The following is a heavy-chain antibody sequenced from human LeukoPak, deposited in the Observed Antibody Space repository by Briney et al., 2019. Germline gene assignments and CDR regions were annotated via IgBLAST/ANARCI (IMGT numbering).Heavy chain of an antibody. CDR1: GYTFTGYY. CDR3: ARDLPWLVRYFDY. Sequence: APVKVSCKASGYTFTGYYMHWVRQAPGQGLEWMGWINPNSGGTNYAQKFQGRVTMTRDTSISTAYMKLSRLRSDDTAVYYCARDLPWLVRYFDYWGQGTLVTVSS. J-gene: IGHJ4*02. CDR2: INPNSGGT. V-gene: IGHV1-2*02. D-gene: IGHD6-19*01.